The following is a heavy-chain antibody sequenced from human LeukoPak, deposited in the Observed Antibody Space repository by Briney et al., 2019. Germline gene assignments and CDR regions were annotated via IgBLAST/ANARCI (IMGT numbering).Heavy chain of an antibody. D-gene: IGHD2-21*02. CDR2: INPNSGGT. J-gene: IGHJ4*02. CDR3: ARGKTMVYCGGDCYRFDN. Sequence: GASVKVSCKASGYTFSGYYMHWVRQAPGQGLEWVGWINPNSGGTNYAQKFQGRVTTTRDTSISTAYMELSRLLSGDTAVYYCARGKTMVYCGGDCYRFDNWGQGTLVTVSS. V-gene: IGHV1-2*02. CDR1: GYTFSGYY.